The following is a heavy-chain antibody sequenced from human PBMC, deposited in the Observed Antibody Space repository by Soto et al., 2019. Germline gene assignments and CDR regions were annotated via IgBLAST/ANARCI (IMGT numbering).Heavy chain of an antibody. Sequence: SVKVSCKASGGTFSSYAISWVRQAPGQGLEWMGGIIPIFGTANYAQKFQGRVTITADKSTSTAYMELSSLRSEDTAVYYCARAGAFYYDSSGVTFDYWGQGTLVTVSS. J-gene: IGHJ4*02. CDR2: IIPIFGTA. CDR3: ARAGAFYYDSSGVTFDY. D-gene: IGHD3-22*01. CDR1: GGTFSSYA. V-gene: IGHV1-69*06.